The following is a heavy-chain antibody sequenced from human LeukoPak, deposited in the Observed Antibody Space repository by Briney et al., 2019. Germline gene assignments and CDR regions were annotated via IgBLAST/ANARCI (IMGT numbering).Heavy chain of an antibody. V-gene: IGHV3-33*01. J-gene: IGHJ4*02. CDR3: ATDAGRPYGNYRNHFDY. CDR2: IWYNGTHI. Sequence: SGGSLRLSCAASGLILSTYGVHRVRQAPGKGLEWVAVIWYNGTHIYYGDSVRGRFTISRDNSRDTVYLQMDSVRDEDTAVYYCATDAGRPYGNYRNHFDYWGRGTLVTVSS. D-gene: IGHD3-10*01. CDR1: GLILSTYG.